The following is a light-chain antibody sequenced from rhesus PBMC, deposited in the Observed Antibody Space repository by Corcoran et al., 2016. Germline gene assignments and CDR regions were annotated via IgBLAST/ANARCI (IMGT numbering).Light chain of an antibody. CDR1: QKIYGN. J-gene: IGKJ4*01. Sequence: DIQMTQSPSALSASVGDRVTISCRASQKIYGNLAWYQQKPGKAPKLLIYAASSLQTGIPTRFSGSGSWTDFTLTISSLQPEDSAAYYCLHYYDSPLTFGGGTKVELK. CDR3: LHYYDSPLT. CDR2: AAS. V-gene: IGKV1S12*01.